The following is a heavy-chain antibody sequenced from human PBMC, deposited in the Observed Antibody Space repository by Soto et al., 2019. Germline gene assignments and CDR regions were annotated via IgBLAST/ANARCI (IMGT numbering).Heavy chain of an antibody. CDR1: GGSISSSSYY. CDR3: ASPPAAGTINYVDY. CDR2: IYYSGST. Sequence: SETLSLTCTVSGGSISSSSYYWGWIRQPPGKGLEWIGSIYYSGSTYYNPSLKSRVPISVDTSKNQFSLKLSSVTAADTAVYYCASPPAAGTINYVDYWGQGTLVTVSS. V-gene: IGHV4-39*01. J-gene: IGHJ4*02. D-gene: IGHD6-13*01.